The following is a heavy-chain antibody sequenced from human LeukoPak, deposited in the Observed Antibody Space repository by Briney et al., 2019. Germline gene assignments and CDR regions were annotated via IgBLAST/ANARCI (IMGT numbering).Heavy chain of an antibody. V-gene: IGHV3-30-3*01. J-gene: IGHJ1*01. D-gene: IGHD3-22*01. CDR1: RFTFSSYG. CDR3: ARDLGYDSSGPFQH. CDR2: ISYDASIK. Sequence: GGSLRLSCAASRFTFSSYGMHWVRQAPGKGLEWVAVISYDASIKKYADSVKGRFTISRDNSKNTVYLQMNSLRAEDTAVYYCARDLGYDSSGPFQHWGQGTLVTVSS.